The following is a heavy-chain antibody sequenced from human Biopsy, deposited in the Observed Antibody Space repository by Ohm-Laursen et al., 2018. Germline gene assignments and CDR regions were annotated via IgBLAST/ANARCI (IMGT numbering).Heavy chain of an antibody. CDR1: GYTFSSYW. Sequence: SLRLSCSASGYTFSSYWMHWVRQAPGKGLVWVLRINRDGSSTTYADSVKGRFTISRDSAKNTLYLQMNSLRAEDTAVYYCAREGYCSRTSCYPDYWGQGTLVTVSS. J-gene: IGHJ4*02. CDR3: AREGYCSRTSCYPDY. V-gene: IGHV3-74*01. CDR2: INRDGSST. D-gene: IGHD2-2*01.